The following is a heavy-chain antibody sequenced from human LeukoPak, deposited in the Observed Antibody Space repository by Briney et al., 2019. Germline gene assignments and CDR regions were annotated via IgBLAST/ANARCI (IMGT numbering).Heavy chain of an antibody. CDR3: ARDLEAANTYYFDY. D-gene: IGHD6-13*01. J-gene: IGHJ4*02. CDR1: GXTVSSSY. CDR2: ISSAGTT. Sequence: PGGSLRLSCAASGXTVSSSYMSWVRQAPGKGLEWVSIISSAGTTYYADSVKGRFTISRDNSKNTVYLQVNSLRDEDTAVYYCARDLEAANTYYFDYWGQGTMVTVSS. V-gene: IGHV3-66*01.